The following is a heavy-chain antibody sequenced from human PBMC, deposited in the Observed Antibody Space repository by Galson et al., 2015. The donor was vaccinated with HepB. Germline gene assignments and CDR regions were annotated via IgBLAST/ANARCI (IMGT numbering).Heavy chain of an antibody. CDR2: IDAPGRAT. CDR1: GFTFNWYA. J-gene: IGHJ6*02. D-gene: IGHD6-19*01. V-gene: IGHV3-48*01. Sequence: SLRLSCAASGFTFNWYAMNWVRQAPGKGLEWVSHIDAPGRATYYADSVKGRFTISRDNAMNSLDLQMNSLRAEDTAVYYCARADTLLYSSGWYGVGGSYYYYYGMDVWGQGTTVTVSS. CDR3: ARADTLLYSSGWYGVGGSYYYYYGMDV.